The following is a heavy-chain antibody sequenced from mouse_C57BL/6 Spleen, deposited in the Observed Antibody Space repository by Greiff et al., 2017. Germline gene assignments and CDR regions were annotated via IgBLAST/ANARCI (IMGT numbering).Heavy chain of an antibody. D-gene: IGHD1-1*02. CDR2: IYPGDGDT. CDR1: GYAFSSSW. CDR3: ARGSYDWFAY. J-gene: IGHJ3*01. Sequence: QVQLKQSGPELVKPGASVKISCKASGYAFSSSWMNWVKQRPGKGLEWIGRIYPGDGDTNYNGKFKGKATLTADKSSSTAYMQLSSLTSEDSAVYFCARGSYDWFAYWGQGTLVTVSA. V-gene: IGHV1-82*01.